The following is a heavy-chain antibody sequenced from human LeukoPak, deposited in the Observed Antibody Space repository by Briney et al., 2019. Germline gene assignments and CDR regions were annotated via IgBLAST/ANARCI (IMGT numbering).Heavy chain of an antibody. D-gene: IGHD6-25*01. V-gene: IGHV3-21*01. Sequence: GGSLRLSCAASGFTFSSYSMNWVRQAPGEGLEWVSSISSSSSYIYYADSVKGRFTISRDNAKNSLYLQMNSLRAEDTAVYYCARVLRLLHSYYYYMDVWGKGTTVTVSS. J-gene: IGHJ6*03. CDR2: ISSSSSYI. CDR3: ARVLRLLHSYYYYMDV. CDR1: GFTFSSYS.